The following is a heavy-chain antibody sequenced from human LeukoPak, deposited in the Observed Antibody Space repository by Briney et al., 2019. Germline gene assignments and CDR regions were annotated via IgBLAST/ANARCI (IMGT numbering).Heavy chain of an antibody. CDR3: ARVRAKIRGYAFEI. CDR2: INPNSGGT. Sequence: ASVKVSCKASGYTFTGYYMHWVRQAPGQGLEWMGWINPNSGGTNYAQKFQGRVTMTRDTSISTAYMELSRLRSDDTAVYYCARVRAKIRGYAFEIWGQGTMVTVSA. D-gene: IGHD3-10*01. J-gene: IGHJ3*02. CDR1: GYTFTGYY. V-gene: IGHV1-2*02.